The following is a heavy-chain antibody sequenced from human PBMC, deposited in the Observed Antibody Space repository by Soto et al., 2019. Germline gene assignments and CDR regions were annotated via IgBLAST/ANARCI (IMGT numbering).Heavy chain of an antibody. D-gene: IGHD1-1*01. CDR1: GGSISSYC. Sequence: SETLSLTCTVSGGSISSYCWSWIRQPPGKGLEWIGYIDHSGSTKYNPSLKSRVTISVDTSKNQFSLKVSSVTAADTAVYYCARDLGLRSAGDLYYYYMDVWGKGTTVTVSS. J-gene: IGHJ6*03. CDR2: IDHSGST. CDR3: ARDLGLRSAGDLYYYYMDV. V-gene: IGHV4-59*12.